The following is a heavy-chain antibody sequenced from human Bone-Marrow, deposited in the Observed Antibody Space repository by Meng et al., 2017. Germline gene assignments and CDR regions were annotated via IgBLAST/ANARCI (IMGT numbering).Heavy chain of an antibody. Sequence: ETLSLTCAASGFTFSSYCMHWVRQVPGEGLVWVSRINSDASSASYADSVRGRFTISRDNAKNTVYLQMTSLRVEDTAVYYCATDKFYDDSPYSRNNWFDPWGQGTLVTVSS. D-gene: IGHD3-22*01. J-gene: IGHJ5*02. V-gene: IGHV3-74*01. CDR1: GFTFSSYC. CDR2: INSDASSA. CDR3: ATDKFYDDSPYSRNNWFDP.